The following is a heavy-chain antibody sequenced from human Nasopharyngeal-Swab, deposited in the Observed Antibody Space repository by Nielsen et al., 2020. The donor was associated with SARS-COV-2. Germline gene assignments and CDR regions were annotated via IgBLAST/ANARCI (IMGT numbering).Heavy chain of an antibody. V-gene: IGHV1-69*13. CDR2: IIPIFGTA. CDR3: ARVVPAALGGMDV. CDR1: GGTFSSYA. Sequence: ASVKVSCKASGGTFSSYAISWVRQAPGQGLEWMGGIIPIFGTANYAQKFQGRVTITADESTSTAYMELSSLRSEDTAVYYCARVVPAALGGMDVWGQGTTVTVSS. J-gene: IGHJ6*02. D-gene: IGHD2-2*01.